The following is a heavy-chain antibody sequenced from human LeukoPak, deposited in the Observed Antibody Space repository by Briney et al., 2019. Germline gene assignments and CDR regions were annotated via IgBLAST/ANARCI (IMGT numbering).Heavy chain of an antibody. V-gene: IGHV3-30*18. Sequence: GGSLRLSCAASGLTFSSFGMHWVRQAPGKGLEWVAVISYDGSNKYYADSVKGRFTISRDNSKNTLYLQMNSLRAEDTAVYYCAKGGWADYWGLGTLVTVSS. CDR3: AKGGWADY. J-gene: IGHJ4*02. D-gene: IGHD6-19*01. CDR2: ISYDGSNK. CDR1: GLTFSSFG.